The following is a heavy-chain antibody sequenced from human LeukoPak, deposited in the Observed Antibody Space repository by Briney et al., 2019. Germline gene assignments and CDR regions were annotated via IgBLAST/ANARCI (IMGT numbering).Heavy chain of an antibody. J-gene: IGHJ4*02. D-gene: IGHD3-16*01. CDR1: GGSISSYY. CDR2: IYYSGST. CDR3: ARDGPLYYFDY. V-gene: IGHV4-59*01. Sequence: SETLSLTCTVSGGSISSYYWSWIRQPPGKGLEWIGYIYYSGSTNYNPSLKSRVTISVDTSKNQFSLKLSSVTAADTAVYYCARDGPLYYFDYWCQGTLVTVSS.